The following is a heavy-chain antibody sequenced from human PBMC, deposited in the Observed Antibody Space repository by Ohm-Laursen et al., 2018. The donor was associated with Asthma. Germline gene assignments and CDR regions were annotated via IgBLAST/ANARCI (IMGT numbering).Heavy chain of an antibody. CDR3: AIYCSGGSCNNRGMDV. D-gene: IGHD2-15*01. CDR1: GYTFTSYY. V-gene: IGHV1-46*03. CDR2: INPSGGST. Sequence: ASVKVSCKASGYTFTSYYMHWVRQAPGQGLEWMGIINPSGGSTSYAQKFQGRVTMTRDTSTSTVYMELSSLRSEDTAVYYCAIYCSGGSCNNRGMDVWGQGTTVTVSS. J-gene: IGHJ6*02.